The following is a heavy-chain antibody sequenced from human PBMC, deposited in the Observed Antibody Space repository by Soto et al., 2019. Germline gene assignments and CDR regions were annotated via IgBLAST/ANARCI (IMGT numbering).Heavy chain of an antibody. CDR3: ARDLGDSGYYFEY. CDR2: IWDDGSDR. CDR1: GFIFSKYA. D-gene: IGHD3-22*01. J-gene: IGHJ4*02. Sequence: QVQLEASGGGVVQPGRSLRLSCAASGFIFSKYAMHWVRQAPGKGLEWVAVIWDDGSDRFYADSVKGRFTISRDNSKNTLYLQMNSLRAEDTAVYYCARDLGDSGYYFEYWGQGILVTVSS. V-gene: IGHV3-33*01.